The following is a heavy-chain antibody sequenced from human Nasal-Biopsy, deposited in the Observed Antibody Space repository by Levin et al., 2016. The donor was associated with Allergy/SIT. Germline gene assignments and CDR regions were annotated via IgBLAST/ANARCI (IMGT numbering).Heavy chain of an antibody. D-gene: IGHD3-9*01. CDR2: IYPGDSDT. V-gene: IGHV5-51*01. CDR3: ARHFLAGDNGYGFYI. CDR1: GYIFSNHW. Sequence: GESLKISCKGSGYIFSNHWIGWVRQMPGKGLEWMGIIYPGDSDTRYSPSFQGQVTISADKSISTAYLQWSSLKASDTAMYYCARHFLAGDNGYGFYIWGQGTMVTVSS. J-gene: IGHJ3*02.